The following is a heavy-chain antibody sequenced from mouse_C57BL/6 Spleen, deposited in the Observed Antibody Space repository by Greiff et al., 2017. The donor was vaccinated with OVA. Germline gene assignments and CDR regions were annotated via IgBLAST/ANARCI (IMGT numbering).Heavy chain of an antibody. J-gene: IGHJ3*01. V-gene: IGHV1-47*01. Sequence: VQRVESGAELVKPGASVKMSCKASGYTFTTYPIEWMKQNHGKSLEWIGNFHPYNDDTKYNEKFKGKATLTVEKSSSTVYLELSRLTSDDSSVYYCAKGEEDSSGAFAYWGQGTLVTVSA. CDR2: FHPYNDDT. CDR3: AKGEEDSSGAFAY. CDR1: GYTFTTYP. D-gene: IGHD3-2*02.